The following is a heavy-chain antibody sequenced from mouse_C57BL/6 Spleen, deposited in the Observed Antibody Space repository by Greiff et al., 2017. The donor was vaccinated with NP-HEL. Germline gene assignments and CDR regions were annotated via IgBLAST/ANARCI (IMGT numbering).Heavy chain of an antibody. V-gene: IGHV1-81*01. CDR3: ARMGPYDYDVGSFAY. Sequence: VQLQQSGAELARPGASVKLSCKASGYTFTSYGISWVKQRTGQGLEWIGEIYPRSGNTYYNEKFKGKATLTADKSSSTAYMELSSLTSEDSAVYFCARMGPYDYDVGSFAYWGQGTLVTVSA. CDR1: GYTFTSYG. D-gene: IGHD2-4*01. J-gene: IGHJ3*01. CDR2: IYPRSGNT.